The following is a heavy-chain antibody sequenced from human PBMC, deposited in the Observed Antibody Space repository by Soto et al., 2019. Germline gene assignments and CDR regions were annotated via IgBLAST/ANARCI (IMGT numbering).Heavy chain of an antibody. V-gene: IGHV5-51*01. CDR2: VYPGDSAT. CDR3: ARRVEVAGSAWWFDP. D-gene: IGHD6-19*01. CDR1: GYNFVTYW. J-gene: IGHJ5*02. Sequence: GESLKISCKASGYNFVTYWIGWVRQMPGKGLEWMGIVYPGDSATRYSPSFQGQVTISADKSINTAYLQWSSLKASDTGIYYCARRVEVAGSAWWFDPWGQGTQVTVSS.